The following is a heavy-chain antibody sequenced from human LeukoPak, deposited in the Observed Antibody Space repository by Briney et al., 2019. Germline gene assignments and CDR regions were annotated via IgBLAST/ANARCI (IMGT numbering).Heavy chain of an antibody. D-gene: IGHD2-2*01. CDR3: ARERDYSSSTSSYVGDLYYYDGMDV. CDR1: GYTFTSYG. CDR2: ISAYNGNT. Sequence: ASVNLSCKASGYTFTSYGISWVRQAPGHGLEWMGWISAYNGNTNYAQKIQGRVTMTTDTSTSTAYMELRSLRSDDTAVYYCARERDYSSSTSSYVGDLYYYDGMDVWGKGTTVTVSS. V-gene: IGHV1-18*04. J-gene: IGHJ6*04.